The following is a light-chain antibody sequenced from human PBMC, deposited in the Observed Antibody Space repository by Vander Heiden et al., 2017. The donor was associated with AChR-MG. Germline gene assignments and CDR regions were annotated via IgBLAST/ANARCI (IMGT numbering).Light chain of an antibody. CDR1: QSVLQSNGYNY. V-gene: IGKV2-28*01. CDR2: WGS. CDR3: RQAVRTPWT. Sequence: DNAMTQSPLSLPVTPGEPASISCRSSQSVLQSNGYNYLDWYLQKPGQSPRLLIYWGSSRASGVPDRFSGSGSGTDFTLKISRVEAEDVGVYYCRQAVRTPWTFGQGTKVEIK. J-gene: IGKJ1*01.